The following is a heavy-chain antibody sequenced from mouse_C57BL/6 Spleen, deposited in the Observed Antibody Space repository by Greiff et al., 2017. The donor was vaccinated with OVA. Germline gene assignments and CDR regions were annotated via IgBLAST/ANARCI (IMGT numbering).Heavy chain of an antibody. CDR3: ARYYGSSYVYFDD. J-gene: IGHJ2*01. Sequence: QVQLQQSGPELVKPGASVKLSCKASGYTFTSYDINWVKQRPGQGLEWIGWIYPRAGSTNYNEKFKGKATLTVDTSSSTAYMELRSLTSEDSAVYFCARYYGSSYVYFDDWGKGTTLTVSS. CDR2: IYPRAGST. CDR1: GYTFTSYD. D-gene: IGHD1-1*01. V-gene: IGHV1-85*01.